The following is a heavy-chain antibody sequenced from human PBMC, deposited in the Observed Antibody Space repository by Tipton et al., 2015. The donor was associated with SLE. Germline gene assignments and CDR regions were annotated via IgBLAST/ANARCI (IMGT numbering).Heavy chain of an antibody. CDR3: AKEDIVVVVAAYYYYMDV. CDR2: ISSSSSYI. CDR1: GFTFSSYS. V-gene: IGHV3-21*01. Sequence: SLRLSCAASGFTFSSYSMNWVRQAPGKGLEWVSSISSSSSYIYYADSVKGRFTISRDNSKNTLYLQMNSLRAEDTAVYYCAKEDIVVVVAAYYYYMDVWGKGTTVTVSS. D-gene: IGHD2-15*01. J-gene: IGHJ6*03.